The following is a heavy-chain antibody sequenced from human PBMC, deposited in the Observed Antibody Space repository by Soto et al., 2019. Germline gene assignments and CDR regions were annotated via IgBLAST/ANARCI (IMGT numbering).Heavy chain of an antibody. CDR3: ARGGAVVVPGSVDRHNWFDP. Sequence: QVQLVQSGAEVKKPGSSVKVSCEASGGTFSSYSFSWVRQAPGQGLEWMGRVVPILGMANYAQKFKGRVTITADKSTSPVYMEMRSLRSDDTAVYYCARGGAVVVPGSVDRHNWFDPWGQGTLVTVSS. V-gene: IGHV1-69*02. CDR1: GGTFSSYS. CDR2: VVPILGMA. J-gene: IGHJ5*02. D-gene: IGHD2-2*01.